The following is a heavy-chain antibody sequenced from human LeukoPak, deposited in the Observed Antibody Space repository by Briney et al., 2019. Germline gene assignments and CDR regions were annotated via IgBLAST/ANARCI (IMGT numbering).Heavy chain of an antibody. V-gene: IGHV3-11*01. D-gene: IGHD3-9*01. CDR1: GLTFSDYY. Sequence: GGSLRLSCAASGLTFSDYYMSWIRQAPGKGLEWVSYISSSGSTIYYADSVKGRFTISRDNAKNSLYLQMNSLRAEDTAVYYCAREALRYFDWLQQFDPWGQGTLVTVSS. CDR2: ISSSGSTI. J-gene: IGHJ5*02. CDR3: AREALRYFDWLQQFDP.